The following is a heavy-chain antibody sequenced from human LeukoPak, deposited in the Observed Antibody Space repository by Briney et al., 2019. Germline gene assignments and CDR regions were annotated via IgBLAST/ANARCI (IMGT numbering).Heavy chain of an antibody. J-gene: IGHJ4*02. CDR3: ARLNLGSYFDY. CDR1: GGSISSGGYY. CDR2: IYYSGST. D-gene: IGHD3-10*01. Sequence: TTSETLSLTCTVSGGSISSGGYYWTWIRQHPGKGLECIGYIYYSGSTYYNPSLKSRLTISVDTSKNQFSLKLSSVTAADTAVYYCARLNLGSYFDYWGQGTLVTVSS. V-gene: IGHV4-31*03.